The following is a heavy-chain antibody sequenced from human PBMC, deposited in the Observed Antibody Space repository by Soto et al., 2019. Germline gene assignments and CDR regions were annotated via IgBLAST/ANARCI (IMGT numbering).Heavy chain of an antibody. V-gene: IGHV3-74*01. CDR3: EGYYEVGHAHPSSGPSDY. CDR2: INSDGSST. CDR1: GFNFSSYW. Sequence: GGSMRVSCAAAGFNFSSYWRHWVRQTPGKGLVWVSRINSDGSSTSYADSVKGRFTISRDNAKNTLYLQMNSLRAEDTAVYYCEGYYEVGHAHPSSGPSDYWGQGTLVTVSS. D-gene: IGHD3-22*01. J-gene: IGHJ4*02.